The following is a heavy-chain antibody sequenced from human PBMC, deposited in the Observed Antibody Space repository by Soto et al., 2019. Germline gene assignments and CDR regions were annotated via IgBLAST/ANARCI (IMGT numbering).Heavy chain of an antibody. CDR2: INPSGGST. CDR3: ARWEQWLVHLDY. Sequence: ASVKVSCKASGYTFTSYYMHWVRQTPGQGLEWMGIINPSGGSTSYAQKFQGRVTMTRDTSTSTVYMELSSLRSEDTAVYYCARWEQWLVHLDYWGQGTLVTVSS. J-gene: IGHJ4*02. V-gene: IGHV1-46*01. CDR1: GYTFTSYY. D-gene: IGHD6-19*01.